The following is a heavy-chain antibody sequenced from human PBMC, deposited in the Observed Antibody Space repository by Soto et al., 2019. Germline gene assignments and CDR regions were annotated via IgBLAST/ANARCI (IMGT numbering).Heavy chain of an antibody. J-gene: IGHJ1*01. V-gene: IGHV4-61*01. Sequence: QVQLQESGPGLVKPSETLSLTCTVSGGSVSSGSYYWSWIRQPPGKGLEWIGYINYSGSTNYNPSLKSRVTISVDTSKNQCSLKLSSVTAADTAVYYCARARLYSVSYSQHWGQGTLVTVSS. CDR3: ARARLYSVSYSQH. CDR1: GGSVSSGSYY. D-gene: IGHD1-26*01. CDR2: INYSGST.